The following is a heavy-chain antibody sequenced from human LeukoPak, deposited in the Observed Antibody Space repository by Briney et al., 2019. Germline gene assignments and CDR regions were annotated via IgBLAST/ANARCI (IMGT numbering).Heavy chain of an antibody. D-gene: IGHD3-10*01. CDR2: IYYSGST. CDR3: ARRWGRMVRGVNAFDI. V-gene: IGHV4-59*12. CDR1: GGSISSYY. Sequence: SETLSLTCTVSGGSISSYYWSWIRQPPGKGLEWIGYIYYSGSTNYNPSLKSRVTISVDTSKNQFSLKLSSVTAADTAVYYCARRWGRMVRGVNAFDIWGQGTMVTVSS. J-gene: IGHJ3*02.